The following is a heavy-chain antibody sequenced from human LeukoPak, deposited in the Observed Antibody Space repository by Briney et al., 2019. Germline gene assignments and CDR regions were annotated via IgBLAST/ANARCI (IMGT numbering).Heavy chain of an antibody. CDR1: GFTFSNFG. D-gene: IGHD1-26*01. CDR2: IRYDGSNK. Sequence: GGSLRLSCAASGFTFSNFGMHWDRQAPGKGLEWVALIRYDGSNKYYADSVKGRFTISRDNSKNTLYLQMNSLRPEDTAVYSCAKTTIVGATVDAFDIWGQGTMVTVSS. J-gene: IGHJ3*02. V-gene: IGHV3-30*02. CDR3: AKTTIVGATVDAFDI.